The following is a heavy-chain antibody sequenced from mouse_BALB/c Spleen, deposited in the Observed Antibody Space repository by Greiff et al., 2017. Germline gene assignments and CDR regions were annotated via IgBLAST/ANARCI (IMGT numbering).Heavy chain of an antibody. CDR2: ISSGGGCT. CDR3: ARHYGDPCAY. D-gene: IGHD1-1*01. V-gene: IGHV5-12-1*01. CDR1: GFAFSSYD. Sequence: EVKVVESGGGLVKPGGSLKLSCAASGFAFSSYDMSWVRQTPEKRLEWVAFISSGGGCTYYPDTVKGRFTISRDNDKNTLYLQMSSLKSEDTAMYYCARHYGDPCAYWGQGTLVTVSA. J-gene: IGHJ3*01.